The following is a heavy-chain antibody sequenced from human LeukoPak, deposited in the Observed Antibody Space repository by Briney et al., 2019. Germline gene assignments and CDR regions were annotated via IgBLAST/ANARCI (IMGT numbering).Heavy chain of an antibody. Sequence: GGSLRLSCAASGFTFSNYNMNWVRQAPGKGLEWVSSITSSIYIYYADSVKGRFTISRDNAKNSLYLQMNSLRAEDTAVYYCARDGSGWYRWFDPWGQGTLVTVSS. J-gene: IGHJ5*02. CDR3: ARDGSGWYRWFDP. CDR1: GFTFSNYN. CDR2: ITSSIYI. V-gene: IGHV3-21*01. D-gene: IGHD6-19*01.